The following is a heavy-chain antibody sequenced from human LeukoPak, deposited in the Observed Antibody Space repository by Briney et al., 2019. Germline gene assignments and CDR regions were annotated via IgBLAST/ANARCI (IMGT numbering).Heavy chain of an antibody. CDR3: ARDLGIAAPKSDY. V-gene: IGHV3-21*01. J-gene: IGHJ4*02. Sequence: GGSLRLSCAASGFTFSSYSTNWVRQAPGKGLEWVSSISSSSSYIYYADSVKGRFTISRDNAKNSLYLQMNSLRAEDTAVYYCARDLGIAAPKSDYWGQGTLVTVSS. CDR1: GFTFSSYS. D-gene: IGHD6-13*01. CDR2: ISSSSSYI.